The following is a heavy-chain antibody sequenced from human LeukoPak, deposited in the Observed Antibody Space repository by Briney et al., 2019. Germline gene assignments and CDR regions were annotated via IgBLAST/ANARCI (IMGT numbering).Heavy chain of an antibody. V-gene: IGHV1-18*01. CDR3: ARDQRITMVRADYYMDV. CDR2: ISAYNGNT. J-gene: IGHJ6*03. D-gene: IGHD3-10*01. Sequence: ASVKVSCKASGYTFTSYGISWVRQAPGQGLEWMGWISAYNGNTNYAQKLQGRVTMTRDTSTSTVYMELSSLRSEDTAVYYCARDQRITMVRADYYMDVWGKGTTVTISS. CDR1: GYTFTSYG.